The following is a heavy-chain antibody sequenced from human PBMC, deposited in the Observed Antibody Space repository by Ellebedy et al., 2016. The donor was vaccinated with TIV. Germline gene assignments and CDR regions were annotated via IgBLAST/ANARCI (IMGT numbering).Heavy chain of an antibody. D-gene: IGHD3-10*01. CDR2: IIRRGGST. V-gene: IGHV3-23*01. CDR3: AEGQTACLCYFFAS. J-gene: IGHJ5*01. CDR1: GFSFSSFG. Sequence: PGGSLRLSCAVSGFSFSSFGISWVRQAPGKGLEWVSGIIRRGGSTNYAYSVRVRFTISSDNSKNTVNLQMQSLRAEDPALYYCAEGQTACLCYFFASWGQGTLVTVSS.